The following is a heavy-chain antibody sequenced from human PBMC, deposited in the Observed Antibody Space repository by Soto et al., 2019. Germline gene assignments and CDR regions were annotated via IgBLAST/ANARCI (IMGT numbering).Heavy chain of an antibody. CDR2: IYWDDDK. CDR1: GLSLSTSGEA. CDR3: AHYVWASPAGWFDP. J-gene: IGHJ5*02. Sequence: QITLKESGPPLVKPTQTLTLTCSFSGLSLSTSGEAVGWIRQPPGKALEWLALIYWDDDKFFNPTLKTRLTITKDTPKSQVVLTLTNMDPVDTATYSCAHYVWASPAGWFDPWGQGVLVTVSS. D-gene: IGHD3-10*02. V-gene: IGHV2-5*02.